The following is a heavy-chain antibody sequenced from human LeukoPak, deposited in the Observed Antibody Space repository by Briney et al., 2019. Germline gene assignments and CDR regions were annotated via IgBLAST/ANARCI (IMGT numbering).Heavy chain of an antibody. Sequence: GEWLKISCQGSGYTFTTYWIGWVRQMPGKGLEWMATINQDGSDKYYLDSVKGRFTISRDNSKNSLYLQMNSLRAEDTAVYYCASYSVNYAGFDYWGQGTLVTVSS. V-gene: IGHV3-7*02. J-gene: IGHJ4*02. D-gene: IGHD1-26*01. CDR2: INQDGSDK. CDR1: GYTFTTYW. CDR3: ASYSVNYAGFDY.